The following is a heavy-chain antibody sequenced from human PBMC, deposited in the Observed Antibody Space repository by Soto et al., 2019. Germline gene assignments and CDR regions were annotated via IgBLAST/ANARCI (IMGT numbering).Heavy chain of an antibody. D-gene: IGHD3-10*01. V-gene: IGHV4-4*02. CDR3: CMVRGGYFDY. J-gene: IGHJ4*02. Sequence: QVQLQESGPGLVKPSGTLSLTCAVSSGSISSSNWWSWVRQPPGKGLEWIGEIYHSGSTNYNPSLKSRVTISEDKSKNQFSLELSSVTAADTAVYYCCMVRGGYFDYWGQGTLVTVFS. CDR1: SGSISSSNW. CDR2: IYHSGST.